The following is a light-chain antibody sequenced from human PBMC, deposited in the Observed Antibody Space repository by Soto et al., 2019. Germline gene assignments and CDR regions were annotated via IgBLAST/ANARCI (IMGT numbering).Light chain of an antibody. CDR3: QQSYSSFLS. J-gene: IGKJ4*01. CDR2: AAT. V-gene: IGKV1-39*01. CDR1: QNINNY. Sequence: DIQMSQSPSSLSASVGETVSFTCRASQNINNYLNWYQMKPGKPPKLLLYAATRLQRGVPSRFRGSGSVTDFTLTITGLQLEDFATYYCQQSYSSFLSFGGGTKVE.